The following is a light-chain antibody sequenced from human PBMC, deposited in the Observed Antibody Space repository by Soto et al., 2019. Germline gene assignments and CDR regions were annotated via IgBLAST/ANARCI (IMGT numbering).Light chain of an antibody. CDR2: TDN. J-gene: IGLJ1*01. CDR1: NSNIGTYT. V-gene: IGLV1-44*01. CDR3: AAWDDSLNALYV. Sequence: QSVLTQPPSASGTPGQRVTISCSGSNSNIGTYTVNWYQQLPGTAPKLLIYTDNQRPSGVPDRFSGSKSGTSASLAISGLQSEDEADYYCAAWDDSLNALYVFGTGTKLTVL.